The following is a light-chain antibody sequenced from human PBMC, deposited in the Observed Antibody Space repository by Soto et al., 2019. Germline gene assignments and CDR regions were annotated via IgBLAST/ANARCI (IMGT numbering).Light chain of an antibody. CDR1: QSVSSY. CDR3: QQRSNWPSIT. Sequence: EIFLTQSPATLSLAPWEIATLSWRASQSVSSYLAWYQQKPGQAPRLLIYDASNRATGIPARFSGSGSGTDFTLTISSLEPEDFAVYYCQQRSNWPSITFGQGTRLEIK. J-gene: IGKJ5*01. V-gene: IGKV3-11*01. CDR2: DAS.